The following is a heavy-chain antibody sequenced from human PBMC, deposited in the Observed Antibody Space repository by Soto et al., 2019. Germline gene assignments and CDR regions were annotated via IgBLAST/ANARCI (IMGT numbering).Heavy chain of an antibody. CDR3: ANYLKGMNNHGMDV. CDR1: GYTFTNYW. CDR2: IDPSDSYT. V-gene: IGHV5-10-1*01. Sequence: TRGGESLKISCQGSGYTFTNYWITWVRQMPGKGLEWMGRIDPSDSYTNYSPSFQGHVTISVDKSISTVYLQWSSLKASDTAMYYCANYLKGMNNHGMDVWGQGTTVTVSS. D-gene: IGHD1-1*01. J-gene: IGHJ6*02.